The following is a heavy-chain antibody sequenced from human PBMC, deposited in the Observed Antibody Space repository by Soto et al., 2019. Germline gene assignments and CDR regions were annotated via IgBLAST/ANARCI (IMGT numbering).Heavy chain of an antibody. Sequence: SETLSLTCTVSGGSISSSSYYWGWIRQPPGKGLEWIGSIHYSGSTYYNPSLKSRVTISVDTSRNQFSLKLSSVTAADTAVYYCARLSSVVASRPFDYWGQGTLVTVSS. D-gene: IGHD2-15*01. CDR3: ARLSSVVASRPFDY. V-gene: IGHV4-39*01. J-gene: IGHJ4*02. CDR1: GGSISSSSYY. CDR2: IHYSGST.